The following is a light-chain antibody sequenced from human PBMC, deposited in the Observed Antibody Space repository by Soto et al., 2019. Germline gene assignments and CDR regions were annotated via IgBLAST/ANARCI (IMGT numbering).Light chain of an antibody. J-gene: IGLJ2*01. V-gene: IGLV1-44*01. CDR3: VAWDDSLNGHVV. CDR2: TNN. CDR1: SSNIGRNT. Sequence: QSVLTQPPSASGTPGQRVTISCSGSSSNIGRNTVNWYQQFPGTAPKLLIYTNNQRPSGVPDRFSGSKSGTSASLAISGLQSEDEADYYCVAWDDSLNGHVVFGGGTKLTVL.